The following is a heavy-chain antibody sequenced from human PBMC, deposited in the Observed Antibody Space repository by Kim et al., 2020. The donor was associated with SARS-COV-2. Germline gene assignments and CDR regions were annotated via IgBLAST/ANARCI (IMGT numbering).Heavy chain of an antibody. CDR2: INHSGST. CDR3: ARAHKYYYDSSGYSYGMDV. V-gene: IGHV4-34*01. Sequence: SETLSLTCAVYGGSFSGYYWSWIRQPPGKGLEWIGEINHSGSTNYNPSLKSRVTISVDTSKNQLSLKLSSVTAADTAVYYCARAHKYYYDSSGYSYGMDVWGQGTTVTVSS. CDR1: GGSFSGYY. J-gene: IGHJ6*02. D-gene: IGHD3-22*01.